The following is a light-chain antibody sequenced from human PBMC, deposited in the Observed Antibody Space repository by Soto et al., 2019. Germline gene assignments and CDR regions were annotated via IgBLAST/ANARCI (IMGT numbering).Light chain of an antibody. Sequence: DIQMTQSPSSLSASVGDRVTITCRASQSISSCLNWYQHKPGKAPKLLIYAARSLQSGVPSRFSGSGSGTDFTLTISSLQLEDIATYYCQQSHSTPPTFGQGTRLEIK. CDR1: QSISSC. V-gene: IGKV1-39*01. CDR2: AAR. J-gene: IGKJ5*01. CDR3: QQSHSTPPT.